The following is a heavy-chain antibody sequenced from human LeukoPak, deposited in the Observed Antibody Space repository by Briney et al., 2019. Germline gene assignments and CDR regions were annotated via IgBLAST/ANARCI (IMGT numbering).Heavy chain of an antibody. J-gene: IGHJ4*02. CDR2: IWYDGSNK. V-gene: IGHV3-33*06. D-gene: IGHD3-22*01. CDR3: AKPYYYDSSGYLDY. Sequence: GRSLRLSCAASGFTFSSYGMHWVRQAPGKGLEWVAVIWYDGSNKYSADSVKGRFTISRDNSKNTLYLQMNSLRAEDTAVYYCAKPYYYDSSGYLDYWGQGTLVTVSS. CDR1: GFTFSSYG.